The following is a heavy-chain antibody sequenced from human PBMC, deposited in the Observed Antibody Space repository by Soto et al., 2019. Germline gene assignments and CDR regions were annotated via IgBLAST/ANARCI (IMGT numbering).Heavy chain of an antibody. J-gene: IGHJ3*02. Sequence: QMQLQESSPGLVRPSETLSLSCTVSGGSISSSTSYWGWIRQPPGRGLEWIGFVYDSGTSYYNPSLKSRVAISKDTSKNQFSLKLNSVTAADTAVYYCARSGSNYGSDVFDIWGQGTMVTVSS. CDR3: ARSGSNYGSDVFDI. CDR1: GGSISSSTSY. V-gene: IGHV4-39*01. D-gene: IGHD3-10*01. CDR2: VYDSGTS.